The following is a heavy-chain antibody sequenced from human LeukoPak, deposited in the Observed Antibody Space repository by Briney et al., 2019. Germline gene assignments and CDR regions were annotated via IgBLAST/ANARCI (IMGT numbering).Heavy chain of an antibody. D-gene: IGHD6-19*01. CDR3: ARGSGIAVAGTKY. Sequence: SGTLSLTCAVSGGSISSSNWWSWVRQPPGKGLEWIGEIYHSGSTNYNPSLKSRVTISVDTSKNQFSLKLSSVTAADTAVYYCARGSGIAVAGTKYWGQGTLVTVSS. J-gene: IGHJ4*02. CDR2: IYHSGST. V-gene: IGHV4-4*02. CDR1: GGSISSSNW.